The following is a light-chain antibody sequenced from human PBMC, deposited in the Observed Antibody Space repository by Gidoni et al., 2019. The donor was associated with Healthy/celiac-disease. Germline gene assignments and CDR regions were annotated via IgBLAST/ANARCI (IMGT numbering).Light chain of an antibody. CDR3: QQYSNWPLWT. V-gene: IGKV3-15*01. Sequence: EIVMSHSLATPSVSPGERATLSCRASQSVSSNLAWYQQKPGQAPRLLIYVASTRATGIPARFSGSGSGTEFTLTISSLQSEDFAVYYCQQYSNWPLWTFGEGTKVEIK. J-gene: IGKJ1*01. CDR1: QSVSSN. CDR2: VAS.